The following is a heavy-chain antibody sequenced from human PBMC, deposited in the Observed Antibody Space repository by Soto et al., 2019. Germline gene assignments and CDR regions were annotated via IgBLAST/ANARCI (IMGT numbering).Heavy chain of an antibody. J-gene: IGHJ2*01. V-gene: IGHV1-18*01. D-gene: IGHD2-15*01. CDR1: GYTFSDYA. CDR2: ISASTRNT. Sequence: QVPLVQSGGEVKKPGASVKVSCQASGYTFSDYAISWVRQAPGQGLEWMGWISASTRNTDQAQNFQGRVIMTLDTSTNTAYMELRSLRSDDTAVYYCVRCYCSVGSCYAWWHFDLWGRGTLVTVSS. CDR3: VRCYCSVGSCYAWWHFDL.